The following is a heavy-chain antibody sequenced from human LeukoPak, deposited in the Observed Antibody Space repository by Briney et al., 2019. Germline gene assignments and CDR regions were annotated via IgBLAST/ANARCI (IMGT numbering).Heavy chain of an antibody. D-gene: IGHD7-27*01. V-gene: IGHV3-21*01. Sequence: GGSLRLSCAASGFTFSSYAMNWVRQAPGKGLEWVSSISSSTSYIYYADSVKGRFTISRDNAKNSLYLQMNSLRDEDTAVYYCARAWATDFDYWGQGTLVTVSS. CDR3: ARAWATDFDY. J-gene: IGHJ4*02. CDR2: ISSSTSYI. CDR1: GFTFSSYA.